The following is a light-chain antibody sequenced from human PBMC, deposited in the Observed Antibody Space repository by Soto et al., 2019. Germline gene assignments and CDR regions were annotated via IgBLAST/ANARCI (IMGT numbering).Light chain of an antibody. V-gene: IGLV2-14*01. CDR3: SSYTTSSTLVV. CDR2: EVS. CDR1: SSDVGDYKY. Sequence: QSALTQPASVSGSPGQSITISCTGTSSDVGDYKYVSWYQQHPGKAPKLIIYEVSNRPSGISNRFSGSKSGNTASLTISGLQAEDEADYYCSSYTTSSTLVVFGGGTQLTVL. J-gene: IGLJ3*02.